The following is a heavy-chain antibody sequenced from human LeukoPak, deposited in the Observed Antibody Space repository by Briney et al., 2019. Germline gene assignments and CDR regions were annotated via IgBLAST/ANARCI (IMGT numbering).Heavy chain of an antibody. CDR2: IYYSGST. CDR3: ARDIVVVDNNWFDP. Sequence: SETLSLTCTVSGGSISSYYWSWIRQPPGKGLEWIGYIYYSGSTNYNPSLKSRVTISLDTSKNQFSLKLSSVTAADTALYYCARDIVVVDNNWFDPWSQGTLVTVSS. CDR1: GGSISSYY. J-gene: IGHJ5*02. V-gene: IGHV4-59*12. D-gene: IGHD2-2*01.